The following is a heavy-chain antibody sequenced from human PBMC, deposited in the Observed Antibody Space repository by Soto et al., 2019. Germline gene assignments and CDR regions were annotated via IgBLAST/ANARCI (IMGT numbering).Heavy chain of an antibody. V-gene: IGHV3-73*01. CDR1: GFSFSDSA. CDR3: ARMTGISVGTRGVDM. J-gene: IGHJ6*02. D-gene: IGHD1-26*01. CDR2: IRNKANNYAT. Sequence: EVQLVESGGDLVQPGGSLKLSCAASGFSFSDSAIHWVRQASGKGLEWVGRIRNKANNYATAYGASVKGRFFISRDDPKNTAYLQMNSLKTEDTAVYYCARMTGISVGTRGVDMWGQGTTVTVSS.